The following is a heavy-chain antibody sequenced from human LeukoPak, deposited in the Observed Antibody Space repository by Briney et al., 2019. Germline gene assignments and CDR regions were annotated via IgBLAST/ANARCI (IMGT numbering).Heavy chain of an antibody. D-gene: IGHD3-16*02. V-gene: IGHV3-30*03. CDR3: ARDRIMITFGGVIDSFDY. CDR2: ISYDGSNK. CDR1: GFTFSSYS. Sequence: GGSLRLSCAASGFTFSSYSMNWVRQAPGKGLEWVAVISYDGSNKYYADSVKGRFTISRDNSKNTLYLQMNNLRAEDTAVYYCARDRIMITFGGVIDSFDYWGQGTLVTVSS. J-gene: IGHJ4*02.